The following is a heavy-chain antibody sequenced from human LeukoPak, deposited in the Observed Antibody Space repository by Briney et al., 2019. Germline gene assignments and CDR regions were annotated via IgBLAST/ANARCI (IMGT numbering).Heavy chain of an antibody. CDR3: ARVRSPHGSGSYDY. CDR1: GFTFGSYW. D-gene: IGHD3-10*01. CDR2: IKPDGGTK. V-gene: IGHV3-7*03. J-gene: IGHJ4*02. Sequence: GGSLRLSCAASGFTFGSYWMSWVRQAPGKGPEWVANIKPDGGTKYYVDSVKGRFTVSRDNAKNSLCLQMNSLRAEDTAVYYCARVRSPHGSGSYDYWGQGTLVTVSS.